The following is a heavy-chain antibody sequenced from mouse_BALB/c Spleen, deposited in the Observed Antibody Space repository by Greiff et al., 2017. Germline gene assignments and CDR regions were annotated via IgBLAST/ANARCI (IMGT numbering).Heavy chain of an antibody. Sequence: DVMLVESGGGLVKPGGSLKLSCAASGFTFSSYAMSWVRQTPEKRLEWVATISSGGSYTYYPDSVKGRFTISRDNAKNTLYLQMSSLRSEDTAMYYCARQDYRYYFDYWGQGTTLTVSS. D-gene: IGHD2-14*01. V-gene: IGHV5-9-3*01. J-gene: IGHJ2*01. CDR3: ARQDYRYYFDY. CDR1: GFTFSSYA. CDR2: ISSGGSYT.